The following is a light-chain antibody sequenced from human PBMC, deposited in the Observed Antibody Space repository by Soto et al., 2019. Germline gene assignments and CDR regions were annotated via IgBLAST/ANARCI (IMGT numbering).Light chain of an antibody. V-gene: IGLV1-47*02. CDR3: SSWDGSLSGYA. J-gene: IGLJ1*01. CDR2: NNN. CDR1: SSNIGSNY. Sequence: QSVLTQPPSASGTPGQGVTISCSGSSSNIGSNYVYWYQQLPGTAPKLLIYNNNQRPSGVPDRFSASKSGTSASLAIRGLRSDDEADYYCSSWDGSLSGYAFGAGTKATVL.